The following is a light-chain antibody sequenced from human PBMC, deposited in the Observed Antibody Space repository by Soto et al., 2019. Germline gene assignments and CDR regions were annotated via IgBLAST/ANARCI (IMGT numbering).Light chain of an antibody. CDR2: EGS. J-gene: IGLJ2*01. CDR1: HSDIGSYDL. Sequence: QSALTQPASVSGSPGQSITISCMGTHSDIGSYDLVSWYQQFPGKAPKLMIYEGSKRPSGVSNRFSGSKSGNTASLTISGLQAEDEADYYCCSYAGSRGLVFGGGTKLTVL. V-gene: IGLV2-23*01. CDR3: CSYAGSRGLV.